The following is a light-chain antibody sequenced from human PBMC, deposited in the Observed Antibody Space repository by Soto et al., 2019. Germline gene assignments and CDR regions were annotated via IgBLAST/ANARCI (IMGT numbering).Light chain of an antibody. CDR3: SSFTRSNSWV. CDR1: SSDVGGYNY. CDR2: EVS. V-gene: IGLV2-14*01. J-gene: IGLJ3*02. Sequence: QSALTQPASVSGSPGQSITISCTGTSSDVGGYNYVSWFQQHPGKAPKLMIYEVSNRPSGVSNRFSGSKFGNTASLTISGLQAEDEADYYCSSFTRSNSWVFGGGTKVTVL.